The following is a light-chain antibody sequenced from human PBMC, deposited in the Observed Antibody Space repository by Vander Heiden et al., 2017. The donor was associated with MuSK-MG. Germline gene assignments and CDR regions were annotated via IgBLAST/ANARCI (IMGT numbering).Light chain of an antibody. CDR2: AAC. J-gene: IGKJ4*01. V-gene: IGKV3-11*01. CDR1: QSVSSY. CDR3: QQDSNSLT. Sequence: EIVLTQSPATLSLSPGERATLSYRASQSVSSYLTWYQKKPGQAPRLLNYAACMRATGISDRFSGSGSGAFSTLISSRLAHEVFAVYYWQQDSNSLTFGGGTKVEIK.